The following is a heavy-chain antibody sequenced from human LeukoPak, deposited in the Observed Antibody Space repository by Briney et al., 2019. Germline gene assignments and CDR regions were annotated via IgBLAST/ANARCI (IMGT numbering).Heavy chain of an antibody. D-gene: IGHD1-1*01. Sequence: PSETLSLTCTVSGGSISSSSYYWGWIRQPPGKGLEWIGSIYYSGSTYYNPSPKSRVTISVDTSKNQFSLKLSSVTAADTAVYYCASNNWAFDYWGQGTLVTVSS. V-gene: IGHV4-39*01. CDR2: IYYSGST. CDR1: GGSISSSSYY. CDR3: ASNNWAFDY. J-gene: IGHJ4*02.